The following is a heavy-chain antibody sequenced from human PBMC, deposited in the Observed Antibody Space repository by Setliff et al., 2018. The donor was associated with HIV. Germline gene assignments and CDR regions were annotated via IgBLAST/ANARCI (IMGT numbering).Heavy chain of an antibody. Sequence: SETLSLTCTVSGGSISSYYWSWIRQPPGKGLEWLGHIYSSGSTNYNPSLKSRVTISVDTSKNQFSLKLYSVTAVDTAVYYCARAYFGSGIYYWGQGTQVTVSS. J-gene: IGHJ4*02. CDR2: IYSSGST. CDR3: ARAYFGSGIYY. V-gene: IGHV4-4*09. CDR1: GGSISSYY. D-gene: IGHD3-10*01.